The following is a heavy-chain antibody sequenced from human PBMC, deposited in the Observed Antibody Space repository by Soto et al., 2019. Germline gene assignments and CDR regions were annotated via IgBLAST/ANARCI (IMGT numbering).Heavy chain of an antibody. D-gene: IGHD6-13*01. J-gene: IGHJ4*02. CDR1: GGSVSSGSYY. CDR2: IYYSGST. V-gene: IGHV4-61*01. CDR3: AIEDGSWYKFDY. Sequence: PSETLSLTCTVSGGSVSSGSYYWSWIRQPPGKGLEWIGYIYYSGSTNYNPSLKSRVTISVDTSKNQFSLKLSSVTAADTAVYYCAIEDGSWYKFDYWGQGTLVTVS.